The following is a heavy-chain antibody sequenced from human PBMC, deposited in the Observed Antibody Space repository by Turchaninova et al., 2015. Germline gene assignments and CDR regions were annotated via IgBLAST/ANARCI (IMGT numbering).Heavy chain of an antibody. D-gene: IGHD1-1*01. V-gene: IGHV4-30-4*01. CDR2: IHDTVFT. Sequence: QVQLRESGPGLVKPSQTLSLTCVFSGAPLCHGDFFWSWVRQPPGKGLEWLGLIHDTVFTTYNPSLTSRITISVDTSKNQFSLTLTSLTAADTAVYFCARDSQLQRHLESWGPGIQVTVSP. CDR3: ARDSQLQRHLES. J-gene: IGHJ4*02. CDR1: GAPLCHGDFF.